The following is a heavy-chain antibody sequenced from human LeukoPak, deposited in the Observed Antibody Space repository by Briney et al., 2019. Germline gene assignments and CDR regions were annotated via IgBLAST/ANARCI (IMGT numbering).Heavy chain of an antibody. CDR3: ARVSGSYTDY. CDR2: IYTSGSS. V-gene: IGHV4-4*07. J-gene: IGHJ4*02. CDR1: DGPISSYY. Sequence: SETLSLTCIVADGPISSYYWSWIRQPAGLGLEWVGRIYTSGSSNYNPSLKSRVTMSVDTSKNQFSLKLSSVTAADTAVYYCARVSGSYTDYWGQGTLVTVSS. D-gene: IGHD1-26*01.